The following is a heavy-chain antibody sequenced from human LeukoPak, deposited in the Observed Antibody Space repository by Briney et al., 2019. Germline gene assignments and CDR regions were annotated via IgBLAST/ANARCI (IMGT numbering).Heavy chain of an antibody. J-gene: IGHJ1*01. CDR3: AKGYCSSTSCYPEYFQH. D-gene: IGHD2-2*01. CDR1: GFTFSSYS. Sequence: GGSLRLSCAASGFTFSSYSMNWVRQAPGKGLEWVSSISSSSSYIYYADSVKGRFTISRDNAKNSLYLQMNSLRAEDTAVYYCAKGYCSSTSCYPEYFQHWGQGTLVTVSS. CDR2: ISSSSSYI. V-gene: IGHV3-21*01.